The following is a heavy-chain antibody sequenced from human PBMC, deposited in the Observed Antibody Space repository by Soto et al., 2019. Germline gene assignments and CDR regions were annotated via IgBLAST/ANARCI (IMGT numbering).Heavy chain of an antibody. CDR1: EFTFNTYW. CDR2: IKDDGSEK. V-gene: IGHV3-7*05. CDR3: ARDWGTPGRGSAVGYYYHYGMDV. J-gene: IGHJ6*02. D-gene: IGHD3-16*01. Sequence: EVQLVESGGGLVQPGGSLRLSCLASEFTFNTYWMNWVRQAPGRGLEWVANIKDDGSEKNYVDSVKGRFTISRDNAKNSLYLQMNSLGGEDKGVYFWARDWGTPGRGSAVGYYYHYGMDVWGQGTTVTVSS.